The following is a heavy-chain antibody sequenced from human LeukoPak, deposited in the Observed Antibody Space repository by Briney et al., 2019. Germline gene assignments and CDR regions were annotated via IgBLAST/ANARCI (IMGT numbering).Heavy chain of an antibody. D-gene: IGHD2/OR15-2a*01. CDR3: TTAFSIGY. V-gene: IGHV3-15*01. J-gene: IGHJ4*02. CDR1: GFTFSNAW. CDR2: IKSKTDCGTT. Sequence: GGSLRLSCAASGFTFSNAWMSWARQAPGKGLEWVGRIKSKTDCGTTDYAAPVKRSFTISRDDSKNTLYLQMNSLKSVDTGEYYCTTAFSIGYWGQGTLVTVSS.